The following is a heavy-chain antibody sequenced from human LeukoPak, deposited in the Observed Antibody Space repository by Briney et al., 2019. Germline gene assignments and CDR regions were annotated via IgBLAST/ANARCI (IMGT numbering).Heavy chain of an antibody. D-gene: IGHD5-18*01. V-gene: IGHV5-51*01. Sequence: GESLQISCKGSGYIFTSYWIGWVRQLPGKGLEWMGIIYPGDSDTRYSPSFQGQVTISADKSISTAYLQWSSLKASDTAMYYCAREYSYVWEYWGQGTLVTVSS. CDR3: AREYSYVWEY. CDR2: IYPGDSDT. CDR1: GYIFTSYW. J-gene: IGHJ4*02.